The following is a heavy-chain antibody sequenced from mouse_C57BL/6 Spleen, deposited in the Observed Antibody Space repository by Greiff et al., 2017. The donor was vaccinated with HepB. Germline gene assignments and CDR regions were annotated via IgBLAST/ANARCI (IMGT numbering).Heavy chain of an antibody. CDR1: GFTFSSYG. J-gene: IGHJ2*01. CDR2: ISSGGSYT. CDR3: ARHELRNDY. D-gene: IGHD1-1*01. Sequence: EVMLVESGGDLVKPGGSLKLSCAASGFTFSSYGMSWVRQTPDKRLEWVATISSGGSYTYYPDSVKGRFTISRDNAKNTLYLQMSSLKSEDTAMYYCARHELRNDYWGQGTTLTVSS. V-gene: IGHV5-6*02.